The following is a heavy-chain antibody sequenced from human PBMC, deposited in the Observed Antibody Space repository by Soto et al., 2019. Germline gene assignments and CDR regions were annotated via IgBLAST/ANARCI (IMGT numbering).Heavy chain of an antibody. V-gene: IGHV3-48*02. CDR2: ISSSSATI. CDR3: VRDSPYSSALYEGFDS. D-gene: IGHD3-22*01. CDR1: GFTFSSYS. Sequence: GGSLRLSCEGSGFTFSSYSMNWVRQTPGKGLEWVSYISSSSATIYYADSVKGRFTISRDNAKKSLYLQMNSLRDEDTAVYFCVRDSPYSSALYEGFDSWGQGTLVTVSS. J-gene: IGHJ4*02.